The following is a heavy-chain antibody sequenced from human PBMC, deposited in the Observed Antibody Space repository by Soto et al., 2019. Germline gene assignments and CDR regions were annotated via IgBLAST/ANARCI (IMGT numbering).Heavy chain of an antibody. J-gene: IGHJ4*02. D-gene: IGHD2-2*01. Sequence: QVQLQESGPGLVKPSEPLSLTCTVSGGSISSYSWNWIRQVPGKGLEWIGYIYYSRNTHYNPSLKSRVTISVDTSKNQFSLKLSSVTAADTAVYYCARDLPLCSVANCYAGYFDYWGQGALVTVSS. CDR1: GGSISSYS. V-gene: IGHV4-59*01. CDR3: ARDLPLCSVANCYAGYFDY. CDR2: IYYSRNT.